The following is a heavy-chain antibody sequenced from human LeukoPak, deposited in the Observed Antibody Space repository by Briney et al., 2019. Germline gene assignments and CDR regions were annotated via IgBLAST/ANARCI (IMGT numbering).Heavy chain of an antibody. V-gene: IGHV4-34*01. D-gene: IGHD3-9*01. J-gene: IGHJ4*02. CDR1: GGSFSGYY. CDR3: ARVRKYYDILTSDYFDY. Sequence: SETLSLTCAVYGGSFSGYYWSWIRQPPGKGLEWIGEINHSGSTNYNPSLKSRVTISVDTSKNQFSLKLSSATAADTAVYYCARVRKYYDILTSDYFDYWGQGTLVTVSS. CDR2: INHSGST.